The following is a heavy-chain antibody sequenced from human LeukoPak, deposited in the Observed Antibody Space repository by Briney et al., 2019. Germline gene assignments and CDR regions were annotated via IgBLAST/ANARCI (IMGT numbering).Heavy chain of an antibody. CDR1: GFTVSSNS. V-gene: IGHV3-53*01. CDR3: AKDSTSADIVVVVAAFAFDI. D-gene: IGHD2-15*01. Sequence: GGSLRLSCTVSGFTVSSNSMSWVRQAPGKGLEWVSFIYSDNTHYSDSVKGRFTISRDNSKNTLYLQMNSLRAEDTAVYYCAKDSTSADIVVVVAAFAFDIWGQGTMVTVSS. CDR2: IYSDNT. J-gene: IGHJ3*02.